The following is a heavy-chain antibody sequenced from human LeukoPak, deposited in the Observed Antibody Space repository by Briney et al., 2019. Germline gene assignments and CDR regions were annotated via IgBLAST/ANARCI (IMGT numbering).Heavy chain of an antibody. CDR3: ARGGKKTAMVTS. J-gene: IGHJ4*02. V-gene: IGHV4-31*03. Sequence: PSETLSLTCTVSGGSISSGGYFWNWIRQLPGTGLEWIGYIYSSGSTYDPSLKSRVIISLDTSKNQFSLKLNSVTAADTAVYYCARGGKKTAMVTSWGQGTLVTVPS. D-gene: IGHD5-18*01. CDR2: IYSSGST. CDR1: GGSISSGGYF.